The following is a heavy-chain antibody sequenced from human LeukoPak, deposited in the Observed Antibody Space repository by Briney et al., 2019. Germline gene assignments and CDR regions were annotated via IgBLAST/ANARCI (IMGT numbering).Heavy chain of an antibody. CDR2: VSGDGGVT. CDR3: AKDSSANY. J-gene: IGHJ4*02. Sequence: GGSLRLSCTVSGFTFRDFSMHWVRQAPGKGLQWVGLVSGDGGVTHYPDSVKGRFTISRDNAKNSLYLQMNSLRADDTAVYYCAKDSSANYWGQGTLVTVSS. CDR1: GFTFRDFS. V-gene: IGHV3-43*02. D-gene: IGHD3-10*01.